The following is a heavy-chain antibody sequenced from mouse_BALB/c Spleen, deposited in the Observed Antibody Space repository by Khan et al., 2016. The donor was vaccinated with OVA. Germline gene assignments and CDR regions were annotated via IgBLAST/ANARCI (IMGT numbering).Heavy chain of an antibody. V-gene: IGHV2-6-4*01. CDR1: GFSLSRYN. D-gene: IGHD2-14*01. CDR3: ARAYYRYDGYYAMDY. CDR2: IWGGGGT. J-gene: IGHJ4*01. Sequence: QLVESGPGLVAPSQSLSITCTVSGFSLSRYNIHWVRQPPGKGLEWLGMIWGGGGTDYNSTLKIRLSISKDNSKSQVFLKMNSLQTDDTAMYYCARAYYRYDGYYAMDYWGQGTSVTVSS.